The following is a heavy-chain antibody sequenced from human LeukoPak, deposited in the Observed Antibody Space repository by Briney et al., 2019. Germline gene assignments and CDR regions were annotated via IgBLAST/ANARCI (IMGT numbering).Heavy chain of an antibody. D-gene: IGHD1-26*01. CDR1: GFTFRNFW. J-gene: IGHJ4*02. Sequence: GGSLRLSCAASGFTFRNFWMSWVRQAPGKGLEWVANIRQDGSEKYYVDSAKGRFTISRDNAKNSLYLQMSSLRAEDTAVYYCARDLYSGSYHGVNYWGQGTLVTVSS. CDR3: ARDLYSGSYHGVNY. CDR2: IRQDGSEK. V-gene: IGHV3-7*04.